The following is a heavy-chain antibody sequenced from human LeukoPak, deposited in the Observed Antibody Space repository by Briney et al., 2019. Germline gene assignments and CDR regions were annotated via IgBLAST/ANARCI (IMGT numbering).Heavy chain of an antibody. Sequence: GGSLRLSCAASGFTFSSYAMHWVRQAPGKGLEYVSAISSNGGSTYYANSVKGRFTTSRDNSKNTLYLQMGSLRAEDMAVYYCARDHYYYGMDVWGQGTTVTVSS. CDR3: ARDHYYYGMDV. J-gene: IGHJ6*02. CDR2: ISSNGGST. V-gene: IGHV3-64*01. CDR1: GFTFSSYA.